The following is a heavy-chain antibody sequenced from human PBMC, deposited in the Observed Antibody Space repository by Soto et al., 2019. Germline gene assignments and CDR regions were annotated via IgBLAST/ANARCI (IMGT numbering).Heavy chain of an antibody. J-gene: IGHJ3*02. CDR1: GCSISSSSYY. Sequence: SETLSLTCPVSGCSISSSSYYWGWIRQPPGKGLEWIGSIYYSGSTYYNPSLKSRVTISVDTSKNQFSLKLSSVTAADTAVYYCASQRYDSSGYYYYAFDIWGQGTMVTVSS. V-gene: IGHV4-39*01. CDR3: ASQRYDSSGYYYYAFDI. CDR2: IYYSGST. D-gene: IGHD3-22*01.